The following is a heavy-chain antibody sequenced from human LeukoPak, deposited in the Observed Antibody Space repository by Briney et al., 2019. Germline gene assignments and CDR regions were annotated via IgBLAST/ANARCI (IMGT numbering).Heavy chain of an antibody. V-gene: IGHV3-74*01. CDR2: IAGDGSTT. Sequence: GGSLRLSCAASGFTFSSYWMNWVRQAPGKGLVWVSRIAGDGSTTTYADSVKGRFSISRDNAKNTLYLQMNSLRVEDTAVYYCARGRPHGNDYWGQGTLVTVSS. J-gene: IGHJ4*02. CDR1: GFTFSSYW. D-gene: IGHD4-23*01. CDR3: ARGRPHGNDY.